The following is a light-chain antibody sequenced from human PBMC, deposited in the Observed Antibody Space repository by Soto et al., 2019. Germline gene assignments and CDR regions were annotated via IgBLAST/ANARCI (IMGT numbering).Light chain of an antibody. CDR2: GAT. J-gene: IGKJ2*01. V-gene: IGKV3-20*01. CDR3: QHYGSSPPYT. Sequence: EIVLTQSPGTLSLSPGERATLSCRASQSVTSSYLAWYQQKPGQAPRLLISGATSRATGIPDRFSGSGSGTDFTLTISRLEPEEFAVYYCQHYGSSPPYTFGQGNKLEIK. CDR1: QSVTSSY.